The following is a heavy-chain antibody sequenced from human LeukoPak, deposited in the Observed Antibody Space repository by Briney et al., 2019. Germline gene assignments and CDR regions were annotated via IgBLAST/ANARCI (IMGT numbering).Heavy chain of an antibody. CDR2: VDPEDGET. Sequence: ASVKVSCKVSGYTLTELSMHWVRQAPGKGLEWMGGVDPEDGETIYAQKFQGRVTMTEDTSTDTAYMELSSLRSEDTAVYYCATGNYYDSSGYSAYYFDYWGQGTLVTVSS. J-gene: IGHJ4*02. D-gene: IGHD3-22*01. V-gene: IGHV1-24*01. CDR3: ATGNYYDSSGYSAYYFDY. CDR1: GYTLTELS.